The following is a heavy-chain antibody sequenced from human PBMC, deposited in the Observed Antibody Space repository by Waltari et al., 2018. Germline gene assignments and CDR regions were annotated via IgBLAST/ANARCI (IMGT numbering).Heavy chain of an antibody. CDR1: GYTFTTYA. CDR3: ATNVWLPNLNFDS. Sequence: QVPLVQSGAEVKEPGASVKVYCKASGYTFTTYAMHWVRPAPGQGLEWMGWINPGNGNTKYSQKSQARVTITRDTFASTVYMDLRSLRSEDTAVYFCATNVWLPNLNFDSWGQGTLVTVSS. V-gene: IGHV1-3*01. CDR2: INPGNGNT. J-gene: IGHJ4*02. D-gene: IGHD3-22*01.